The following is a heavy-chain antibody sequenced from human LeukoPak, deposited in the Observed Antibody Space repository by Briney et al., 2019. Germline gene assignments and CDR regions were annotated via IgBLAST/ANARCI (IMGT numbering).Heavy chain of an antibody. CDR2: IYYSGST. CDR3: ARGGFGGATTVNYYYYMDV. J-gene: IGHJ6*03. CDR1: GGSISSYY. V-gene: IGHV4-59*01. D-gene: IGHD5-12*01. Sequence: PSETLSLTCTVSGGSISSYYWSWIRQPPGKGLEWIGYIYYSGSTNYNPSLKSRVTISVDTSKNQFSLKLSSVTAADTAVYYCARGGFGGATTVNYYYYMDVWGKGTTVTASS.